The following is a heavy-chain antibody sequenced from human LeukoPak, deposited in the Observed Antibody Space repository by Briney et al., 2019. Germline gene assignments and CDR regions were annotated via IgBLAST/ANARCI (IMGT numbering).Heavy chain of an antibody. V-gene: IGHV4-39*01. D-gene: IGHD2-15*01. Sequence: SETLSLTCSVSGVSISSSPSYCGWIRQSPGRGLEWIGSMYYTGGTNYNPSLRSRVTMSVDTSKNQFSLHLSSVTAADTAVYYCARRPPWWQNATIAIDIWGQGTMVTVSS. CDR1: GVSISSSPSY. J-gene: IGHJ3*02. CDR3: ARRPPWWQNATIAIDI. CDR2: MYYTGGT.